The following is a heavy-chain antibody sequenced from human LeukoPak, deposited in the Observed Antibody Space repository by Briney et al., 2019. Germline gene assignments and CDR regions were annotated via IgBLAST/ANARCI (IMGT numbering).Heavy chain of an antibody. V-gene: IGHV3-9*01. D-gene: IGHD5-24*01. J-gene: IGHJ4*02. CDR2: ISWNSGSI. Sequence: QSGGSLRLSCAASGFTFSSYGMHWVRQAPGKGLEWVSGISWNSGSIGYADSVKGRFTISRDNPKNLLFLQINSLRVEDTAVYYCARETPRRGETRDGYRWGQGTVVTVSS. CDR1: GFTFSSYG. CDR3: ARETPRRGETRDGYR.